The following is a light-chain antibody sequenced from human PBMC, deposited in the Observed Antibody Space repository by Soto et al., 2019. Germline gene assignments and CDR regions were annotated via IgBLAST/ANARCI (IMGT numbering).Light chain of an antibody. CDR3: SSYSGTNYHYV. Sequence: QSALTQPPSASGSFGQSVTISCTGTSSDVGGYNYVSWYQQHPSKAPKIMIYEDSERPSGVPDRFSGSKSGNTASLTVTDLQADDEADYYCSSYSGTNYHYVFGTGTKVTVL. CDR1: SSDVGGYNY. CDR2: EDS. V-gene: IGLV2-8*01. J-gene: IGLJ1*01.